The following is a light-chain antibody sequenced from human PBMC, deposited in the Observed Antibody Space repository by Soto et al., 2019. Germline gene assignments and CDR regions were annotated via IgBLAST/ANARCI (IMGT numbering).Light chain of an antibody. J-gene: IGKJ5*01. Sequence: EIVMPQSPATLSVAQGARAALSCRASQSVGSDLAWYQQKPGHAPRLLIYDASNRATGIPATFSGSGSGTDFPLTISRLVPEDFVLYCCQHFRAVGQGTRLEIK. V-gene: IGKV3D-15*01. CDR2: DAS. CDR3: QHFRA. CDR1: QSVGSD.